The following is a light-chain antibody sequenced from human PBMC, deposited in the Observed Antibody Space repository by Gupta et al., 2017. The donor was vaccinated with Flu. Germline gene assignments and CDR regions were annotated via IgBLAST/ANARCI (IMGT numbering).Light chain of an antibody. CDR2: DSD. J-gene: IGLJ2*01. V-gene: IGLV1-51*01. Sequence: QSVLTQPPSVSAAPGQKVTISCSGSSSNIGNNYVSWYQQFPGRAPKLLIYDSDKRPSGIPDRFSGSKSGTSATLGIXGXQTGDEXDYYCSTWDSSMSAGVFGGGTRLAVL. CDR1: SSNIGNNY. CDR3: STWDSSMSAGV.